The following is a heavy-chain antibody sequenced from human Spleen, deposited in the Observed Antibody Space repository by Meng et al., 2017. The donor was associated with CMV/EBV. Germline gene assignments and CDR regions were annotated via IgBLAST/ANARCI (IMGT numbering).Heavy chain of an antibody. D-gene: IGHD6-6*01. V-gene: IGHV3-48*01. J-gene: IGHJ4*02. CDR2: ISSSSTII. CDR1: GFTFRTYS. Sequence: GESLKISCAASGFTFRTYSMNWVRQAPGKGLEWVSYISSSSTIIYYADSVKGRFTISRDNSKNTLYLQMNSLRAEDTAVYYCARSRPGPLFDYWGQGTLVTVSS. CDR3: ARSRPGPLFDY.